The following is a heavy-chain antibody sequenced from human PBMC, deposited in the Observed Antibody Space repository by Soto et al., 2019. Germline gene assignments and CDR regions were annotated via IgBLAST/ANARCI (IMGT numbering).Heavy chain of an antibody. CDR2: ISSSSSYI. CDR1: GFTFSSYS. D-gene: IGHD5-18*01. V-gene: IGHV3-21*01. J-gene: IGHJ4*02. Sequence: EVQLVESGGGLVKPGGSLRLSCAASGFTFSSYSMNWVRQAPGKGLEWVSSISSSSSYIYYADSVKGRFTISRDNAKNSLYLQMNSLRAEDTAVYYCARDTRSQADTIKYWGQGTLVTVSS. CDR3: ARDTRSQADTIKY.